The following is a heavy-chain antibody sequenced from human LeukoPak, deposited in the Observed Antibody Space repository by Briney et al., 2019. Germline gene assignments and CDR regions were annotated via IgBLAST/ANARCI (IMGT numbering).Heavy chain of an antibody. J-gene: IGHJ6*02. CDR3: AKDQGPYSNLLGYYGMDV. D-gene: IGHD4-11*01. Sequence: GGSLRLSCAASGFTFDDYAMHWVRHAPGKGLEWVSGISWNSGSIGYADSVKGRFTISRDNAKNSLYLQMNSLRAEDTTLYYCAKDQGPYSNLLGYYGMDVWGQGTTVTVSS. CDR1: GFTFDDYA. V-gene: IGHV3-9*01. CDR2: ISWNSGSI.